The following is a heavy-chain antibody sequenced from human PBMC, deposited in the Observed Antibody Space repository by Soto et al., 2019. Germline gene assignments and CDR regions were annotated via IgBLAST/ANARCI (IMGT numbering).Heavy chain of an antibody. CDR2: IYYSGST. Sequence: QLQLQESGPGLVKPSETLSLTCSVSGGSISSSSYFWGWIRQPPGKGLEWIGSIYYSGSTYYNPSLKSRVTVSVDTSKNQFSLKLSSVPAEDTAVYYCARHPSDFWFDPWGQGTLVTVSS. D-gene: IGHD2-21*02. J-gene: IGHJ5*02. CDR3: ARHPSDFWFDP. V-gene: IGHV4-39*01. CDR1: GGSISSSSYF.